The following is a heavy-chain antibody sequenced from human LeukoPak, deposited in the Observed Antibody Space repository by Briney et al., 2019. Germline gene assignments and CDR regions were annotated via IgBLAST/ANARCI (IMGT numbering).Heavy chain of an antibody. D-gene: IGHD1-1*01. V-gene: IGHV4-4*02. CDR2: IYHIGST. CDR1: GGSISIINW. Sequence: SETLSLTCAVSGGSISIINWWSWVRQPPGKGLEWIGEIYHIGSTNYIPSLKSRDTISVDKSKKQFSLKLSSVTAADTAVYYCAGGESWNALNYWGQGTLVTVS. CDR3: AGGESWNALNY. J-gene: IGHJ4*02.